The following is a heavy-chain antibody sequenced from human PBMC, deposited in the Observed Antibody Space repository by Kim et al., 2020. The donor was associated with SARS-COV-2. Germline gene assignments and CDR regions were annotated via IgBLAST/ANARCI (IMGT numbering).Heavy chain of an antibody. Sequence: GGSLRLSCAASGFTFSSYAMSWVRQAPGKGLEWVSAISGSGGSTYYADSVKGRFTISRDNSKNTLYLQMNSLRAEDTAVYYCAKDPGAGGLYMKYYYYYGVDVWGEEATVTASS. CDR2: ISGSGGST. D-gene: IGHD2-15*01. CDR3: AKDPGAGGLYMKYYYYYGVDV. J-gene: IGHJ6*04. CDR1: GFTFSSYA. V-gene: IGHV3-23*01.